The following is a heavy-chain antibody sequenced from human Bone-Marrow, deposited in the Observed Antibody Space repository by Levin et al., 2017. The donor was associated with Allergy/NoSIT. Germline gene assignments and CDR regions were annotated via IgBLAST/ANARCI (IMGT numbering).Heavy chain of an antibody. CDR3: AKTPKYSSGWFFDD. J-gene: IGHJ4*02. Sequence: RGESLKISCAASGFTFSSYAMSWVRQAPWKGLEWVSDISGSGGYTYYADSVKGRFTISRDNSKNTLYLQMNSLRAEDTAVYYCAKTPKYSSGWFFDDWGQGTLVTVSS. D-gene: IGHD6-19*01. CDR1: GFTFSSYA. V-gene: IGHV3-23*01. CDR2: ISGSGGYT.